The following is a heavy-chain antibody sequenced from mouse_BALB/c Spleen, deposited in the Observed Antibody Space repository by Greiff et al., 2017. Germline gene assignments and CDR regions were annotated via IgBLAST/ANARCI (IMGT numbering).Heavy chain of an antibody. J-gene: IGHJ1*01. CDR3: ARDRYFDV. CDR1: GFTFSSYG. V-gene: IGHV5-6-3*01. CDR2: INSNGGST. Sequence: DVQLVESGGGLVQPGGSLKLSCAASGFTFSSYGMSWVRQTPDKRLELVATINSNGGSTYYPDSVKGRFTISRDNAKNTLYLQMSSLKSEDTAMYYCARDRYFDVWGAGTTVTVSS.